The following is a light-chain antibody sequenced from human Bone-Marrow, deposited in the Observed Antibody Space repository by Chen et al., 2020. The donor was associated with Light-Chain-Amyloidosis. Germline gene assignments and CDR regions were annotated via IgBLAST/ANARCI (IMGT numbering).Light chain of an antibody. CDR2: DDS. J-gene: IGLJ1*01. V-gene: IGLV3-21*02. CDR1: KIGSKS. CDR3: KVWDSSGDLHYV. Sequence: SYVLTQPPSVSVAPGQTSRITCGGNKIGSKSVHWYQQKPGQAPVLVVNDDSDRPSGIPERFSGSNSGNTATLTISGVEAGEEADYYCKVWDSSGDLHYVFGTGTKVTVL.